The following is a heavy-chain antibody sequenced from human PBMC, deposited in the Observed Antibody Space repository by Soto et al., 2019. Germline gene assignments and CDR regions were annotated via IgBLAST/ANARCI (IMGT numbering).Heavy chain of an antibody. CDR2: IIPICGTA. CDR1: WGTSDSYA. V-gene: IGHV1-69*06. CDR3: ARMGRGGLGHQGFDP. Sequence: KLSCDAYWGTSDSYAISWVRHAPGQGREWMGGIIPICGTANYAQKFQGRVTITADKSTSTDYMEVSSLRSEDTAVYYCARMGRGGLGHQGFDPWGQGTPVTVSS. D-gene: IGHD2-15*01. J-gene: IGHJ5*02.